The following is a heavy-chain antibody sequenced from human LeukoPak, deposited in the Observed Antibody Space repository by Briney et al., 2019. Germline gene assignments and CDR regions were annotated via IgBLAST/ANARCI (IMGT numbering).Heavy chain of an antibody. CDR1: GFTFNEYY. V-gene: IGHV3-11*04. CDR2: ISSIGGTI. Sequence: GGSLRLSCAASGFTFNEYYMSWIRQAPGKGLEWISYISSIGGTISYADSVKGRLTISRDNATNSLYLQMNSLRAEDTAVYYCAREGYCSGGSCYYYFDYWGQGTLVTVSS. D-gene: IGHD2-15*01. J-gene: IGHJ4*02. CDR3: AREGYCSGGSCYYYFDY.